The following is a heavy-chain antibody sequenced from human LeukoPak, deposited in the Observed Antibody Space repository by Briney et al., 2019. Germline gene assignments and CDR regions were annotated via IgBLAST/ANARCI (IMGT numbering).Heavy chain of an antibody. Sequence: IPSETLSLTCTVSGGSISSGSYYWSWIRQPAGKGLEWIAYIYYAGSTKYNPSLKSRVTISVDTSINQFSLKLNSVTAADTALYYCARHLRSGDGNYRIFDYWGQGVLVTVSS. CDR3: ARHLRSGDGNYRIFDY. D-gene: IGHD4-17*01. CDR1: GGSISSGSYY. CDR2: IYYAGST. V-gene: IGHV4-61*10. J-gene: IGHJ4*02.